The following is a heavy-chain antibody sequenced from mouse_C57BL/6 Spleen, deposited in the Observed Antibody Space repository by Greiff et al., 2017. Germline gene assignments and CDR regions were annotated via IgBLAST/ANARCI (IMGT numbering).Heavy chain of an antibody. D-gene: IGHD1-1*01. J-gene: IGHJ2*01. CDR3: ARWRCGSSCGY. CDR2: ILPGSGST. V-gene: IGHV1-9*01. Sequence: QVQLQQSGAELMKPGASVKLSCKATGYTFTGYWIEWVKQRPGHGLEWIGEILPGSGSTNYTEKFKGKATFTADTSSNTAYMQLSSLTTEDSAIYYCARWRCGSSCGYWGQGTTLTVSS. CDR1: GYTFTGYW.